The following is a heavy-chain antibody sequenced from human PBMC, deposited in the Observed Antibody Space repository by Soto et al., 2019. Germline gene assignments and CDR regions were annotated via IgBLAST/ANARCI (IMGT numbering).Heavy chain of an antibody. Sequence: QVQLQQWGAGLLKPSETLSLTCAVYGGSFSGYYWSWIRQPPGKGLEWIGEINHSGSTNYNPSLKSRVTTSVDTSKNQFSLKLSSVTAADTAVYYCARGPYDFWSGYYKYFDYWGQGTLVTVSS. V-gene: IGHV4-34*01. CDR2: INHSGST. CDR3: ARGPYDFWSGYYKYFDY. CDR1: GGSFSGYY. J-gene: IGHJ4*02. D-gene: IGHD3-3*01.